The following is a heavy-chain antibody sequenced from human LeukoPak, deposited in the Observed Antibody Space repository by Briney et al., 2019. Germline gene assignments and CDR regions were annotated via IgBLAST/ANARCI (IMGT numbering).Heavy chain of an antibody. CDR1: GFTVSSNY. CDR3: ARDVRYYYDSSGYYNWFDP. D-gene: IGHD3-22*01. V-gene: IGHV3-53*01. J-gene: IGHJ5*02. CDR2: ISSGGST. Sequence: PGGSLRLSCAASGFTVSSNYMSWVRQAPGKGLEWVSVISSGGSTYYADSVKGRFTSSRDNSKNTLYLQMNSLRTEDTAVYYCARDVRYYYDSSGYYNWFDPWGQGTLVTVSS.